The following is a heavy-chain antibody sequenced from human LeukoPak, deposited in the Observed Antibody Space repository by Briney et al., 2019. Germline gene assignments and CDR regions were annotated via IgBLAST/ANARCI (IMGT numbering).Heavy chain of an antibody. J-gene: IGHJ6*03. D-gene: IGHD6-25*01. Sequence: GASVKVSCKASGYTFTGYYMHWVRQAPGQGLEWMGIINPSGGSTSYAQKFQGRVTMTTDTSTNTAYMELRSLRSDDTAIYYCARSGSYYYMDVWGKGTTVTVSS. CDR3: ARSGSYYYMDV. CDR1: GYTFTGYY. V-gene: IGHV1-46*01. CDR2: INPSGGST.